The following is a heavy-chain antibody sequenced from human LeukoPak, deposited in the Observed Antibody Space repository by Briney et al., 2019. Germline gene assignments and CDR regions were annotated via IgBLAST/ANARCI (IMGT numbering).Heavy chain of an antibody. D-gene: IGHD5-24*01. Sequence: PSETLSLTCAVYGGSFSGYYWSWIRQPPGKGLEWIGEINHSGSTNYNPSLKSRVTISVDTSKNQFSLKLSSVTAADTAVYYCARGRYMPRGYFDYWGQGTLVTVSS. CDR3: ARGRYMPRGYFDY. CDR1: GGSFSGYY. V-gene: IGHV4-34*01. CDR2: INHSGST. J-gene: IGHJ4*02.